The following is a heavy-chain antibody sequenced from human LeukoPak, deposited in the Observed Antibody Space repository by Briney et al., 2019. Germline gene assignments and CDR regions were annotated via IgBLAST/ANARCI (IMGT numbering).Heavy chain of an antibody. CDR2: IYYSGST. CDR3: ARLPYRHYFYTDV. CDR1: GGSISSGGYS. Sequence: PSETLSLTCAVSGGSISSGGYSWSWIRQPPGKGLEWIGYIYYSGSTNYNPSLKGRGTLSIDTAKNQFSLRLRSVTAADTAVYYCARLPYRHYFYTDVWGKGTTVIVSS. D-gene: IGHD3-16*02. J-gene: IGHJ6*03. V-gene: IGHV4-30-4*07.